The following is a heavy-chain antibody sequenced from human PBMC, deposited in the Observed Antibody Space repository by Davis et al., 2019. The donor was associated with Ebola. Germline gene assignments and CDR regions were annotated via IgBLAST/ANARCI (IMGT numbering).Heavy chain of an antibody. J-gene: IGHJ4*02. D-gene: IGHD3-16*01. CDR2: INLFGST. Sequence: SETLSLTCAVYGGSFSGYYWSWIRQPPGKGLEWIGEINLFGSTNYKPSLKSRVTISVDTSKNQFFLKLSSVTAADTAVYYCARADYTRYFDHWGRGTVVTVSP. V-gene: IGHV4-34*01. CDR1: GGSFSGYY. CDR3: ARADYTRYFDH.